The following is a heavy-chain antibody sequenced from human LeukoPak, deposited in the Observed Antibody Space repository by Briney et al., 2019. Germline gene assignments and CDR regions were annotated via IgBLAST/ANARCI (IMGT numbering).Heavy chain of an antibody. J-gene: IGHJ5*02. CDR1: GGSISSYY. D-gene: IGHD2-2*01. CDR3: ARAALIDIVVVPAAIRFDP. CDR2: IYYSGST. Sequence: PSETLSLTCTVSGGSISSYYWSWIRQPPGKGLEWIGYIYYSGSTNYNPSLKSRVTISVDTSTNQFSLKLSSVTAADTAVYYCARAALIDIVVVPAAIRFDPWGQGTLVTVSS. V-gene: IGHV4-59*01.